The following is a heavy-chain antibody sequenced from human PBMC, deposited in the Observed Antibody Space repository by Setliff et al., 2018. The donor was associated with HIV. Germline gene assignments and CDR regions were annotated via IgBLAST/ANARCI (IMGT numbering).Heavy chain of an antibody. V-gene: IGHV1-69*02. CDR1: RSTFNSHT. D-gene: IGHD3-3*01. J-gene: IGHJ6*03. CDR2: IIPVLGVA. CDR3: VRGVQSPPHYSYYYMDV. Sequence: SVKVSCKASRSTFNSHTINWVRQAPGQGLDWMGRIIPVLGVANYAQRFQGKVTITADKSTSTAYMELTSLRFDDTAMYYCVRGVQSPPHYSYYYMDVWGEGTMGTV.